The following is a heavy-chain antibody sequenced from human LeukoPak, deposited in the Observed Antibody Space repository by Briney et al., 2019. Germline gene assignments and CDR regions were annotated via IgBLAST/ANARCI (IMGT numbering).Heavy chain of an antibody. V-gene: IGHV3-7*03. D-gene: IGHD6-19*01. CDR3: AKTRGGYSSDAFDY. CDR1: GFTFNRCW. J-gene: IGHJ4*02. Sequence: PGGSLRLSCVVSGFTFNRCWMNWVRQAPGKGLEWVAHINPDGRDTYYVDSVKGRFTISRDNSKNTLYLQMNSLRAEDTAVYYCAKTRGGYSSDAFDYWGQGTLVTVSS. CDR2: INPDGRDT.